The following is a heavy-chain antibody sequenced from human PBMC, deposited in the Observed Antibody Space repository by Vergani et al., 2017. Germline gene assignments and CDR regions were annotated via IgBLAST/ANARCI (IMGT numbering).Heavy chain of an antibody. CDR2: IYYSGRT. CDR3: ARNPYCGDDCYSDAFYI. Sequence: QVQLQESGPGLVKPSETLSLTCTVSGGSISSYYWSWIRQPPGKGLEWIWYIYYSGRTNYNPSLKSRVTISVDTSKNQFSLKLRSVTAADTTVYYCARNPYCGDDCYSDAFYICEQAPMIAVSS. J-gene: IGHJ3*02. CDR1: GGSISSYY. D-gene: IGHD2-21*02. V-gene: IGHV4-59*01.